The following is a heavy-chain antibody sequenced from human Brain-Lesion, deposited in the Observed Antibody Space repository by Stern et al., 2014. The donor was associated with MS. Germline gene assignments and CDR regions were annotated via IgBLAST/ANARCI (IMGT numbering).Heavy chain of an antibody. D-gene: IGHD2-8*01. Sequence: QLVQSGPGLVKPSQTLSLTCTVSGGSISSGGYYWSWIRQHPGKGLEWIGYIHYSGSTYYNSALKSRVTISRDTSKNQFSLNLNSVTAADTAVYYCARVGVYVQTGWFDPWGQGALVTVSS. J-gene: IGHJ5*02. CDR1: GGSISSGGYY. V-gene: IGHV4-31*03. CDR3: ARVGVYVQTGWFDP. CDR2: IHYSGST.